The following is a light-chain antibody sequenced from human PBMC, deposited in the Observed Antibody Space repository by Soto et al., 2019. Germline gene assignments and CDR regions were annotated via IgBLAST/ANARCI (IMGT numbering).Light chain of an antibody. CDR1: SSDVGGYNY. V-gene: IGLV2-11*01. CDR2: DVS. J-gene: IGLJ2*01. Sequence: QSALTQPRSVSESPGQSVTISCTGTSSDVGGYNYVSWYQQHPGKAPKLMIYDVSKRPSGVPDRFSGSKSGNTASLTISGLQAEDEADYYCCSYAGSYSVVFGGGTKVTVL. CDR3: CSYAGSYSVV.